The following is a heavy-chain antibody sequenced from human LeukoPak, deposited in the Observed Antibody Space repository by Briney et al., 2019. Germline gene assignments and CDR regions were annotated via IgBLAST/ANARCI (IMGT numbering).Heavy chain of an antibody. Sequence: GGSLRLSCAASGFTFSSYGMHWVRQAPGKGLEWVSAISGSGGSTYYADSVKGRFTISRDNSKNTLYLQMNSLRAEDTAVYYCANPQQLVPPAYWGQGTLVTVSS. D-gene: IGHD6-13*01. V-gene: IGHV3-23*01. CDR3: ANPQQLVPPAY. CDR2: ISGSGGST. J-gene: IGHJ4*02. CDR1: GFTFSSYG.